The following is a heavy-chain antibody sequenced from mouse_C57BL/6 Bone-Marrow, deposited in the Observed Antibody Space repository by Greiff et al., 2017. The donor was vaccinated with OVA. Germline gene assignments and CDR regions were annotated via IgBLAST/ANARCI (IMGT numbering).Heavy chain of an antibody. D-gene: IGHD2-5*01. V-gene: IGHV1-52*01. CDR3: AESNNVAWFAY. J-gene: IGHJ3*01. CDR1: GYTFTSYW. CDR2: IDPSDSET. Sequence: QVQLQQPGAELVRPGSSVKLSCKASGYTFTSYWMHWVKQRPIQGLEWIGNIDPSDSETHYNQKFKDKATLTVDKSSSTAYMQLSSLTSEDSAVYYCAESNNVAWFAYWGQGTLVTVSA.